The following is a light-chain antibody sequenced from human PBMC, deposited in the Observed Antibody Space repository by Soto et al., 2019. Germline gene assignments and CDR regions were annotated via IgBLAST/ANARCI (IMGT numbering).Light chain of an antibody. V-gene: IGLV1-40*01. CDR1: SSNIGAGYA. CDR2: GNN. J-gene: IGLJ3*02. Sequence: QSVLTQPPSVSGAPGQRVTISCTGSSSNIGAGYAVHWFQQLPGIAPKLLIFGNNNRPSGVPDRFSGPKSGTSASLAISGLQSEDEADYYCAVWDDSLNAVVFGGGTKVTVL. CDR3: AVWDDSLNAVV.